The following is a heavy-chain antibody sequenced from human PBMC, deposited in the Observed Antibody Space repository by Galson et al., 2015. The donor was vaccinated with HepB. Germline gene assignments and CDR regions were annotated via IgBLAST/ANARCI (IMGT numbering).Heavy chain of an antibody. CDR3: ARDGGSLAAAGPILNFDY. CDR2: TYYRSKWYN. CDR1: GDSVSSNSAA. Sequence: CAISGDSVSSNSAAWNWIRQSPSRGLEWLGRTYYRSKWYNDYAVSVKSRITINPDTSKNQFSLQLNSVTPEDTAVYYCARDGGSLAAAGPILNFDYWGQGTLVTVSS. J-gene: IGHJ4*02. D-gene: IGHD6-13*01. V-gene: IGHV6-1*01.